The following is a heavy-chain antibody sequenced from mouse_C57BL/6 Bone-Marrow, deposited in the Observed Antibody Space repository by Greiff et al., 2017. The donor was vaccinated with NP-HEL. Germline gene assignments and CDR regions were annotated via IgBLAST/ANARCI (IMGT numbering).Heavy chain of an antibody. CDR3: ASIRVWFAY. V-gene: IGHV2-6*01. D-gene: IGHD3-2*02. J-gene: IGHJ3*01. CDR2: IWGVGST. Sequence: VKLQESGPGLVAPSQSLSITCTVSGFSLTSYGVDWVRQSPGKGLEWLGVIWGVGSTNYNSALKSRLSISKDNSKSQVFLKMNSLQTDDTAMYYCASIRVWFAYWGQGTLVTVSA. CDR1: GFSLTSYG.